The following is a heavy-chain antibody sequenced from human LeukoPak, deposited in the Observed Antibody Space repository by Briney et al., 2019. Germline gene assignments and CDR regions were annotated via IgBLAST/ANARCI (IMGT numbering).Heavy chain of an antibody. CDR2: ISYDGSNK. V-gene: IGHV3-30-3*01. CDR1: GFTFSSYA. Sequence: GRSLRLSCAASGFTFSSYAMHWVRQAPGKGLEWVAVISYDGSNKYYADSVKGRFTISRDNSKNTLYLQMNSLRAEGTAVYYCARGGSGYYPAALDYWGQGTLVTVSS. CDR3: ARGGSGYYPAALDY. D-gene: IGHD3-3*01. J-gene: IGHJ4*02.